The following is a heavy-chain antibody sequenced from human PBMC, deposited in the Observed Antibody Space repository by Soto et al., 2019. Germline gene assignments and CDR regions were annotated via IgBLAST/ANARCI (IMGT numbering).Heavy chain of an antibody. CDR2: INHSGST. D-gene: IGHD3-22*01. CDR3: ARNYYDSSGNWSAP. Sequence: PSETLSLTCAVYGGSFSGYYWSWIRQPPGKGLEWIGEINHSGSTYYNPSLRSRLAISVDTSKNQFSLKLRSVTAADTAVYFCARNYYDSSGNWSAPRGQGTPVPVSS. J-gene: IGHJ5*02. CDR1: GGSFSGYY. V-gene: IGHV4-34*01.